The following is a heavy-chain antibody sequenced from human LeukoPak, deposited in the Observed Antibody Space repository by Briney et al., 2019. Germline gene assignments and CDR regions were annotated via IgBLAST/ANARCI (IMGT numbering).Heavy chain of an antibody. D-gene: IGHD3-10*01. CDR1: GYTLTSYG. CDR3: ARDTDTGNYYGSGSYYSPPGY. Sequence: ASVKVSCKASGYTLTSYGISWVRQAPGQGLEWMGWISAYNGNTNYAQKLQGRVTMTTDTSTSTAYMELRSLRSDDTAVYYCARDTDTGNYYGSGSYYSPPGYWGQGTLVTVSS. CDR2: ISAYNGNT. V-gene: IGHV1-18*01. J-gene: IGHJ4*02.